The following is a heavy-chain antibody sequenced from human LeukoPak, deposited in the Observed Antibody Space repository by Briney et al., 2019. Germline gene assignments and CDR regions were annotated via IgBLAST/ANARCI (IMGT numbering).Heavy chain of an antibody. CDR3: ARGSSRSPRDAFDI. V-gene: IGHV1-58*02. CDR2: IVVGSGKS. J-gene: IGHJ3*02. D-gene: IGHD2-15*01. CDR1: GFTFSSSA. Sequence: GTSVKVSCKASGFTFSSSAIQWVRQARGQRLDWIGWIVVGSGKSNYAQKFQERVTISRDMSTSTAYMELNSLGSEDTAVYYCARGSSRSPRDAFDIWGQGTMVTVSS.